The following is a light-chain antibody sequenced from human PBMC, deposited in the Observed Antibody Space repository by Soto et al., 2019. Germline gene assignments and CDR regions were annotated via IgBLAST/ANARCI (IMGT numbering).Light chain of an antibody. CDR3: LQHDTYPLT. V-gene: IGKV1-17*01. Sequence: DIQMTQSPPSLSASIGDRVTITCRARQGIRNDLLVWYQQKPGKAPKCLIYLAFILQSGVPPRFSGSGSGTEFTLKISSLQPEDFATYYCLQHDTYPLTFGQGTQVDIK. CDR2: LAF. J-gene: IGKJ1*01. CDR1: QGIRND.